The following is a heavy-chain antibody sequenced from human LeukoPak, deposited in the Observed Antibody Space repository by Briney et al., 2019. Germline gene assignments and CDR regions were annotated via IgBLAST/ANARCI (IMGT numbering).Heavy chain of an antibody. V-gene: IGHV3-23*01. J-gene: IGHJ4*02. Sequence: GGYLRLSCAASGFTFNRNAIRWVRQAPGKGLEGVSTIGGSGDKKFYADSGKGRFTISRDNSKNMVHLKMNSLTGEDTALYYCVRRGDASSGWGDHDFWGQGALVTVSS. CDR3: VRRGDASSGWGDHDF. CDR2: IGGSGDKK. D-gene: IGHD6-19*01. CDR1: GFTFNRNA.